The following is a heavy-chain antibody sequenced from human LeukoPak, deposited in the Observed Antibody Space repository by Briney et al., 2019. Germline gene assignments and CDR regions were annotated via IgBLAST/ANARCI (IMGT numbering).Heavy chain of an antibody. CDR2: INPNSGGT. Sequence: ASVKVSCKASGYTFTGYYMHWVRQAPGQGLEWMGWINPNSGGTNYAQRFQGRVTMTRDTSISTVYMELSSLRSDDTAVYYCAKDLGSGSYQPSDYWGQGTLVTVSS. J-gene: IGHJ4*02. V-gene: IGHV1-2*02. CDR1: GYTFTGYY. D-gene: IGHD1-26*01. CDR3: AKDLGSGSYQPSDY.